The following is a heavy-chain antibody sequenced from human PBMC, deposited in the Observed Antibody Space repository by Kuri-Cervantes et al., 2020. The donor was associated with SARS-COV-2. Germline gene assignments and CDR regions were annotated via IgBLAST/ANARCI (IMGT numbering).Heavy chain of an antibody. CDR1: GYSFTTYT. CDR3: ARDLGYRLNNDGHIPYFLHP. D-gene: IGHD3-22*01. Sequence: ASVKVSCKAYGYSFTTYTISWVRQAPGQGLEWMGWISGYNGNTNYAQNFQGRVSLTTDTSTNTAYMELKSLRSDDTAVYYCARDLGYRLNNDGHIPYFLHPWGQGTPVTVSS. V-gene: IGHV1-18*01. J-gene: IGHJ5*02. CDR2: ISGYNGNT.